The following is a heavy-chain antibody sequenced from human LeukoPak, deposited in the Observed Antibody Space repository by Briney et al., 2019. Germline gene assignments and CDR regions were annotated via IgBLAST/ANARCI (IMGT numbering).Heavy chain of an antibody. Sequence: GGSLRLSCAASGFTFSSYAIHWVRQAPGKGLEWVAVISSDGRDKHHADSVKGRFTISRDNSKNTMYLQTDSLRAEDTAVYYCARDLQRIAAYYFDYWAREPWSPSPQ. J-gene: IGHJ4*02. CDR2: ISSDGRDK. CDR1: GFTFSSYA. D-gene: IGHD6-25*01. CDR3: ARDLQRIAAYYFDY. V-gene: IGHV3-30*03.